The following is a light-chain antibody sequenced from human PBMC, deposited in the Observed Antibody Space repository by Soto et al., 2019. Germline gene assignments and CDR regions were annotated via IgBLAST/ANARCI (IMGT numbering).Light chain of an antibody. CDR3: GGWDDSLSGPV. CDR2: RNN. V-gene: IGLV1-47*01. Sequence: QPVLTQPPSASGTPGQRVNISCSGSSSNIGSNYVYWYRQFPGTAPKLLIQRNNQRPSGVPARFSGSKSGTSASLAISGLRSEDEADYYCGGWDDSLSGPVFGGGTKVTV. CDR1: SSNIGSNY. J-gene: IGLJ2*01.